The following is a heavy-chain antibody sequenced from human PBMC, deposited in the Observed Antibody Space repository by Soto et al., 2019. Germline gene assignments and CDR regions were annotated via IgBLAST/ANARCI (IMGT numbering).Heavy chain of an antibody. V-gene: IGHV4-39*01. D-gene: IGHD3-22*01. J-gene: IGHJ4*02. CDR1: GGSISSSSYY. CDR2: IYYSGST. Sequence: SETLSLTCTFSGGSISSSSYYWGWIRQPPGKGLEWIGSIYYSGSTYYNPSLKSRVTISVDTSKNQFSLKLSSVTAADTAVYYCARHFYYDSSGYPFPIDYWGQGTLVTVS. CDR3: ARHFYYDSSGYPFPIDY.